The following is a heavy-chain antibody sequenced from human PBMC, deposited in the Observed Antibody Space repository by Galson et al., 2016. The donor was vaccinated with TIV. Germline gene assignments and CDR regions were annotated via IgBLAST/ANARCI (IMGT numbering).Heavy chain of an antibody. V-gene: IGHV3-11*04. Sequence: SLRLSCAASGFRLSDYYMSWIRQSPGRGLEWLSYLSYDSVAIKYADSVEGRFTISRDNAKGSLTLHINSLRAEDTAVYYCVGGANSAEKWGLGTQVTVSS. D-gene: IGHD4/OR15-4a*01. CDR3: VGGANSAEK. J-gene: IGHJ4*02. CDR1: GFRLSDYY. CDR2: LSYDSVAI.